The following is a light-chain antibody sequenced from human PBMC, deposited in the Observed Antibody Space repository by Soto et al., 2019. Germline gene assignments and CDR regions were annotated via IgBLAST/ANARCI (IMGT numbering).Light chain of an antibody. J-gene: IGKJ5*01. CDR1: QSLLHSSGNNY. CDR2: WGS. V-gene: IGKV2-28*01. Sequence: DIVMTQSPLSLPVTPGEPASISCRSSQSLLHSSGNNYLDWYVQKPGQSPQLLIYWGSNRASGVPDRFSGSGSGTDFTLKINRVEAEEFGVYYCMQGQQTPVTVGQGTRLEIK. CDR3: MQGQQTPVT.